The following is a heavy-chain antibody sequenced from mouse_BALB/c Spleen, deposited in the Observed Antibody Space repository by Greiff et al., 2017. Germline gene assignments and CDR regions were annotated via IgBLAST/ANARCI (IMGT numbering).Heavy chain of an antibody. CDR3: AREWANDHFDY. J-gene: IGHJ2*01. Sequence: EVHVVESGGGLVKPGGSLKLSCAASGFTFSSYAMSWVRQSPEKRLEWVAEISSGGSYTYYPDTVTGRFTISRDKATNTLYLEMSSLRSEDTARYYCAREWANDHFDYWGQGTTLTVSS. CDR2: ISSGGSYT. D-gene: IGHD2-12*01. V-gene: IGHV5-9-4*01. CDR1: GFTFSSYA.